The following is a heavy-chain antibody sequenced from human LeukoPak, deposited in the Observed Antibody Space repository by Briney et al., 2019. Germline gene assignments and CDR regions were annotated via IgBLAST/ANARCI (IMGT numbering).Heavy chain of an antibody. D-gene: IGHD2-15*01. CDR3: ARERTLTSCYDY. J-gene: IGHJ4*02. CDR2: INPSSGGT. CDR1: GYTFTGYY. V-gene: IGHV1-2*02. Sequence: GASVKVSCKASGYTFTGYYMHWVRQASGQGLEWMGWINPSSGGTNYAQKFQGRVTMTRDTSISTAYMELSRLRSDDTAVYYCARERTLTSCYDYWGQGTLVTVSS.